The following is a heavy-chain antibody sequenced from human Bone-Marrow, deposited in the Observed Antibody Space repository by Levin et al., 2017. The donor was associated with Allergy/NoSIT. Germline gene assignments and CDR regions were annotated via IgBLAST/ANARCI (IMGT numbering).Heavy chain of an antibody. CDR3: ARKGGSSGWYDYLDY. CDR1: GFTFSSYA. CDR2: VSGDGTNK. D-gene: IGHD6-19*01. V-gene: IGHV3-30-3*01. J-gene: IGHJ4*02. Sequence: LSLTCAASGFTFSSYAMHWVRQGPGKGLEWVAVVSGDGTNKYYAESVKGRFTISRDNAKTTLYLQMNSLRAEDTAVYYCARKGGSSGWYDYLDYWGQGTLVTVSS.